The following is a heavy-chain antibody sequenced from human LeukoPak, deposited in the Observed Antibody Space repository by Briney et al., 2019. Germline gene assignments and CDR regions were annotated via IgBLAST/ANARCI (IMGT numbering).Heavy chain of an antibody. Sequence: EWIGYIYYSGSTNYTPSLKSRVTISVDTSKNQFSLKLSSVTAADTAVYYCARALKDYGVDYWGQGTLVTVSS. CDR2: IYYSGST. V-gene: IGHV4-59*01. J-gene: IGHJ4*02. D-gene: IGHD2-8*01. CDR3: ARALKDYGVDY.